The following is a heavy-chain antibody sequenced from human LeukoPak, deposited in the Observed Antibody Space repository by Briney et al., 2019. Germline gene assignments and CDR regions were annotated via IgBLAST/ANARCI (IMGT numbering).Heavy chain of an antibody. CDR2: IYHSGST. V-gene: IGHV4-4*02. Sequence: PSETLSLTCAVSGGSISSSNWWSWVRQPPGKGLEWIGEIYHSGSTNYNPSLKSRVTISVDKSKNQFSLKLSSVTAADTAVYYCARVEYSSSWSPFDYWGQGTLVTVSS. CDR1: GGSISSSNW. J-gene: IGHJ4*02. D-gene: IGHD6-13*01. CDR3: ARVEYSSSWSPFDY.